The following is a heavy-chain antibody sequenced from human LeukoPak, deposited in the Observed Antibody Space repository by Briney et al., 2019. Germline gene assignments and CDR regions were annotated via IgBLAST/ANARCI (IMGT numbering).Heavy chain of an antibody. CDR2: IIPIFGTA. CDR3: ARGARDCSSTSCPRALFDY. Sequence: SVKVSCKASGGTFSSYAISWVRQPPGQGLEWMGGIIPIFGTANYAQKFQGRVTITADKSTSTAYMELSSLRSEDTAVYYCARGARDCSSTSCPRALFDYWGQGTLVTVSS. CDR1: GGTFSSYA. J-gene: IGHJ4*02. V-gene: IGHV1-69*06. D-gene: IGHD2-2*01.